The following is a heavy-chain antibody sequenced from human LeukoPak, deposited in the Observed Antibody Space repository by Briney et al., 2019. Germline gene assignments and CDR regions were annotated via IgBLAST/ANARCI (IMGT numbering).Heavy chain of an antibody. D-gene: IGHD2-8*01. V-gene: IGHV4-39*01. CDR3: ARRRFVRGPDVVNPFDY. CDR2: INYSGST. J-gene: IGHJ4*02. CDR1: GFTFSNYA. Sequence: GSLRLSCAASGFTFSNYAMRWVRQPPGKGLEWIGSINYSGSTYYNPSLKSRVTISIDTSKNQFSLNLSSVTAADTAVYYCARRRFVRGPDVVNPFDYWGQGTLVTVSS.